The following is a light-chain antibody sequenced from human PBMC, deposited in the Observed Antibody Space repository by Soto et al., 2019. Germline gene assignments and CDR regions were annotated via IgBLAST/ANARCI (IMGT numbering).Light chain of an antibody. CDR2: WAS. Sequence: DIMMTQSPDSLAVSLGERATINCKSSQSVLYSSNNKNYLAWYQQKPGQPPKLLIYWASTRESGVPDRFSGSGSGTDFTLTISSLQAEDVAVYYCQQYYRPWTFGRGTKVEIK. CDR3: QQYYRPWT. V-gene: IGKV4-1*01. CDR1: QSVLYSSNNKNY. J-gene: IGKJ1*01.